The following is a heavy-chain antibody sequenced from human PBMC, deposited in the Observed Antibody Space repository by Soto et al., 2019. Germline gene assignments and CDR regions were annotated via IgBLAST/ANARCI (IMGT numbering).Heavy chain of an antibody. D-gene: IGHD3-3*01. CDR3: AKDRITIFGVVDRTTYGMDV. CDR2: ISGSGGST. CDR1: GFTFSSYA. V-gene: IGHV3-23*01. J-gene: IGHJ6*02. Sequence: GGSLRLSCAASGFTFSSYAMSWVRQAPGKGLEWVSAISGSGGSTYYADSVKGRFTISRDNSKNTLYLQMNSLRAEDTAVYYCAKDRITIFGVVDRTTYGMDVWGQGTTVTVSS.